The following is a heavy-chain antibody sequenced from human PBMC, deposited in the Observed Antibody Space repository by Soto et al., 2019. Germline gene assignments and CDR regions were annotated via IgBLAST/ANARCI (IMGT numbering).Heavy chain of an antibody. D-gene: IGHD2-15*01. CDR3: ARFGVVVAAWDY. CDR1: GYTFTSYG. J-gene: IGHJ4*02. V-gene: IGHV1-18*01. Sequence: QVQLVQSGAEVKKPGASVKVSCKASGYTFTSYGISWVRQAPGQGLEWMGWISAYNGNTNYALKLQARGTMTTDTSTSTAYTGLRSLRSDDTAVYYCARFGVVVAAWDYWGQGTLVTVSS. CDR2: ISAYNGNT.